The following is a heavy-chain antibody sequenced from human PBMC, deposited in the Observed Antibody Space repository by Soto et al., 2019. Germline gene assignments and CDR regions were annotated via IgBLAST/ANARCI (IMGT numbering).Heavy chain of an antibody. CDR1: GFTFSSYG. Sequence: QVQLVESGGGVVQPGRSLRLSCAASGFTFSSYGMHWVRQAPGKGLEWVAVIWYDGSNKYYADSVKGRFTISRDNSKNTLYLQMNGLRAEDTAVYYCARDRFQSRIAAAPPGPKNWFDPWGQGTLVTVSS. J-gene: IGHJ5*02. CDR2: IWYDGSNK. D-gene: IGHD6-13*01. CDR3: ARDRFQSRIAAAPPGPKNWFDP. V-gene: IGHV3-33*01.